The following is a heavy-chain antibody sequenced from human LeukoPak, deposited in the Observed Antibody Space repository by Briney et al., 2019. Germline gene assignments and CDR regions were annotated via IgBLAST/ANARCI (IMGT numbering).Heavy chain of an antibody. CDR3: ARDGTAAGLYFDL. CDR1: GFTFTDYW. CDR2: IRQDGSEK. Sequence: GGSLRLSCEVSGFTFTDYWMNWVRQAPGKGPEWVASIRQDGSEKTYVDSVKGRFTISRDNTKNSLSLQLNGLRAEDTAVYYCARDGTAAGLYFDLWGQGTPVTVSS. D-gene: IGHD6-13*01. V-gene: IGHV3-7*01. J-gene: IGHJ4*01.